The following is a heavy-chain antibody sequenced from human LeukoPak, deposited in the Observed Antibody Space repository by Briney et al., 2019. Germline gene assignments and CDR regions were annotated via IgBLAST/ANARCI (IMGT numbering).Heavy chain of an antibody. CDR3: ARARGSGSYYAAFDI. CDR2: IIPIFGTA. CDR1: GYTFTDYY. V-gene: IGHV1-69*13. D-gene: IGHD3-10*01. J-gene: IGHJ3*02. Sequence: GASVKVSCKASGYTFTDYYLHWVRQAPGQGLEWMGGIIPIFGTANYAQKFQGRVTITADESTSTAYMELSSLRSEDTAVYYCARARGSGSYYAAFDIWGQGTMVTVSS.